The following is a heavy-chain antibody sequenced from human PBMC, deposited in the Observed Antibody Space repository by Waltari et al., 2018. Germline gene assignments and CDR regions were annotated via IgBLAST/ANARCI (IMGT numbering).Heavy chain of an antibody. D-gene: IGHD3-22*01. CDR1: GFSFSYNS. CDR2: MDSGGGT. J-gene: IGHJ4*02. Sequence: VQLVETGGDLMQPGGSLRVPCVASGFSFSYNSMRWVRRDPGKGLEWVSTMDSGGGTYYADSVKGRFTISRDTSKDTLYLQLNRLTAEDTAVYYCARPSGFSRHFDYWGRGTLVTVSS. CDR3: ARPSGFSRHFDY. V-gene: IGHV3-53*02.